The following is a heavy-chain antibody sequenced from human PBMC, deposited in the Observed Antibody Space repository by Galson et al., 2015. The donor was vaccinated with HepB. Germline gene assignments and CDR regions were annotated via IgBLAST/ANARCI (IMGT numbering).Heavy chain of an antibody. D-gene: IGHD3-22*01. J-gene: IGHJ5*02. CDR3: ARSARPLYYYDSSGPRGWFDP. CDR1: GYSFTSYW. Sequence: QSGAEVKKPGESLKISCKGSGYSFTSYWIGWVRQMPGKGLEWMGIIYPGDSDTRYSPSFQGQVTISADKSISTAYLQWSSLKASDTAMYYCARSARPLYYYDSSGPRGWFDPWGQGTLVTVSS. CDR2: IYPGDSDT. V-gene: IGHV5-51*01.